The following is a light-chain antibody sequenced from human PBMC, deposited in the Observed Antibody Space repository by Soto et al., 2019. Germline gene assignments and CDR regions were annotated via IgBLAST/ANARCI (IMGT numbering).Light chain of an antibody. V-gene: IGKV3-15*01. Sequence: EIVMTQTPATRSVSPGERATLSCRASQSVSSNLAWYQQKPGQAPRLLIYGASTRATGLPARFSGSGSGTEFTLTISSLQSEDFAVYYCQQYNNWPYTFGQGTKLEIK. J-gene: IGKJ2*01. CDR3: QQYNNWPYT. CDR1: QSVSSN. CDR2: GAS.